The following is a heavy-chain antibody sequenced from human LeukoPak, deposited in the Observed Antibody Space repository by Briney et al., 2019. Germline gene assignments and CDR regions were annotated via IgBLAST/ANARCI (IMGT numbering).Heavy chain of an antibody. CDR1: GFTFSSNA. D-gene: IGHD2-15*01. Sequence: PGGSLRLSCAASGFTFSSNAMSWVRQAPGKGLEWVSAISGSGGSTYYADSVKGRFTISRDNSKNTLYLQMNSLRAEDTAVYYCARGVIVAIHNWFDPWGQGTLVTVSS. V-gene: IGHV3-23*01. CDR2: ISGSGGST. J-gene: IGHJ5*02. CDR3: ARGVIVAIHNWFDP.